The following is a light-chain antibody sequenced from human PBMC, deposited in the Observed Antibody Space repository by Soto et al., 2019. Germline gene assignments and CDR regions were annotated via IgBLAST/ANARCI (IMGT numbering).Light chain of an antibody. CDR2: SAS. Sequence: DIQLTQSPSSLSASVGDRVTITCRARQDIGNDLGWYQQEPGKAPRRLIYSASNVQSGVPSRFRGSRSGTEFTLTISSLQPEDFVTYHCLQHKTFPWTFGQGTKVEMK. CDR3: LQHKTFPWT. CDR1: QDIGND. V-gene: IGKV1-17*01. J-gene: IGKJ1*01.